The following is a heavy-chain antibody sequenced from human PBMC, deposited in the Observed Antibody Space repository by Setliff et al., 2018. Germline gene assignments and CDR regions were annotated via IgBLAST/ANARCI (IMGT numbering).Heavy chain of an antibody. Sequence: SETLSLTCAVYGGSFSGYYWSWIRQPPGKGLEWIGEINHSGSTNYNPSLKSRVTISVDTSKNQFSLKLSSVTAADTAVYYCARELWYYNFWSGYTRDYFDYWGQGTLVTVSS. J-gene: IGHJ4*02. D-gene: IGHD3-3*01. CDR3: ARELWYYNFWSGYTRDYFDY. CDR2: INHSGST. V-gene: IGHV4-34*01. CDR1: GGSFSGYY.